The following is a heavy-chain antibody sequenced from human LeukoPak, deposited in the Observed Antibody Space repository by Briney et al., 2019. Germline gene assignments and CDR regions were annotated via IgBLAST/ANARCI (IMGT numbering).Heavy chain of an antibody. J-gene: IGHJ3*02. CDR2: ISSSSSTI. V-gene: IGHV3-48*01. CDR1: GFTFSSYS. D-gene: IGHD4-23*01. Sequence: GGSLRLSCAASGFTFSSYSMNWVRQAPGKGLEWVSYISSSSSTIYYADSVKGRFTISRDNSKNTLYLQMNSLRAEDTAVYYCARESNSDAFDIWGQGTMVTVSS. CDR3: ARESNSDAFDI.